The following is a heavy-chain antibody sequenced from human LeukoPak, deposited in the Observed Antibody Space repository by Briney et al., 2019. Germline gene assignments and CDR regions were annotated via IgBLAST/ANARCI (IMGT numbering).Heavy chain of an antibody. CDR3: AREVKPPRIAVANTGDY. D-gene: IGHD6-19*01. J-gene: IGHJ4*02. CDR2: ISGSGGSA. CDR1: RFTFSSYA. V-gene: IGHV3-23*01. Sequence: PGGSLRLSCEASRFTFSSYAMGWVRQAPGKGLEWASVISGSGGSAYYADSVKGRFTISRDNSKNTLYLQMNSLRAEDTALYYCAREVKPPRIAVANTGDYWGQGTLVTVSS.